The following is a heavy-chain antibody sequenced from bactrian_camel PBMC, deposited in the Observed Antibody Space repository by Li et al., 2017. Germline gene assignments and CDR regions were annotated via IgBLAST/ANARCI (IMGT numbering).Heavy chain of an antibody. D-gene: IGHD6*01. V-gene: IGHV3S42*01. J-gene: IGHJ6*01. CDR2: IDSGGST. CDR3: AANTYGGDWRRVDNVGY. CDR1: GFIFSNYA. Sequence: VQLVESGGGLVQPGGSLNLSCAASGFIFSNYAMSWVRQAPGKEREGVAAIDSGGSTSYADSVKGRFTISQDNAKNTLYLQMNSLKLEDTAMYYCAANTYGGDWRRVDNVGYWGQGTQVTVS.